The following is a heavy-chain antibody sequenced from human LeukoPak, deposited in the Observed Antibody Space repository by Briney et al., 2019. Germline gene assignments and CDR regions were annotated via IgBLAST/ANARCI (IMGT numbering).Heavy chain of an antibody. J-gene: IGHJ6*02. CDR3: ANRRTTGTSSMDV. CDR1: GFTFDNYA. D-gene: IGHD1-1*01. CDR2: ISGSGFST. V-gene: IGHV3-23*01. Sequence: PGGSLRLSCEASGFTFDNYAMNWVRQAPGKGLEWVSAISGSGFSTYYADSVKGRFTISRDNSKNTLYLQMNSLRAEDTAVYYCANRRTTGTSSMDVWGQGTTVTVSS.